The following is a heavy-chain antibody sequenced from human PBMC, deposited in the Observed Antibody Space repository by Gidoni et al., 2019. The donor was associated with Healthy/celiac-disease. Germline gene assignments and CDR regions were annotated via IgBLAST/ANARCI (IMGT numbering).Heavy chain of an antibody. V-gene: IGHV3-21*01. Sequence: EVQLVESGGGLVKPGGSLRLSCSAYGFTFSRYSRNWGRQAPGKGLEWVSSSSSSSSSIYYADSVKGRFTISRDNAKNSLYLQMNSLRAEDTAVYYCARDQLVRRYGDYGGGDAFDIWGQGTMVTVSS. CDR3: ARDQLVRRYGDYGGGDAFDI. CDR2: SSSSSSSI. D-gene: IGHD4-17*01. CDR1: GFTFSRYS. J-gene: IGHJ3*02.